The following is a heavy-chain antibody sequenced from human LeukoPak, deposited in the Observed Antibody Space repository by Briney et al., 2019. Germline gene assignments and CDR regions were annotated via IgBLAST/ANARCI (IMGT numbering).Heavy chain of an antibody. CDR1: GFTFDDYA. J-gene: IGHJ6*03. D-gene: IGHD3-22*01. CDR2: ISGDGGST. Sequence: GGSLRLSCAASGFTFDDYAMHWVRQAPGKGLEWVSLISGDGGSTYYADSVKGRFTISRDNSKNSPYLQMNSLRTEDTALYYCAKGLTYYYDSSGYPTYYYYYYMDVWGKGTTVTVSS. CDR3: AKGLTYYYDSSGYPTYYYYYYMDV. V-gene: IGHV3-43*02.